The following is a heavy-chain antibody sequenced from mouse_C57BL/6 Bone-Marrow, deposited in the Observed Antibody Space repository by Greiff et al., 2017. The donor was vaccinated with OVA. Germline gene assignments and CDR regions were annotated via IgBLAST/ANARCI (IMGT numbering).Heavy chain of an antibody. V-gene: IGHV6-3*01. D-gene: IGHD4-1*01. Sequence: EVKLVESGGGLVQPGGSMKLSCVASGFTFSNYWMNWVRQSPEKGLEWVAQIRLKSDNYATHYAESVKGRFTISIDDSKRSVYLQMNNLRADDTGIYYCTGTGPFAYWGQGTLVTVSA. J-gene: IGHJ3*01. CDR3: TGTGPFAY. CDR2: IRLKSDNYAT. CDR1: GFTFSNYW.